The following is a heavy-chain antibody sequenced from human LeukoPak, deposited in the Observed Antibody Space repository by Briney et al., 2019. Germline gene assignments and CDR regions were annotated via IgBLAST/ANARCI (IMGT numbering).Heavy chain of an antibody. V-gene: IGHV3-23*01. CDR3: AKGETDIVVVPAAPFDY. D-gene: IGHD2-2*01. Sequence: PGGSLRLSCAASGFTFSSYAMSWVRQAPGKGLEWVSAISGSGGSTYYADSVEGRFTISRDNSKNTLYLQMNSLRAEDTAVYYCAKGETDIVVVPAAPFDYWGQGTLVTVSS. J-gene: IGHJ4*02. CDR1: GFTFSSYA. CDR2: ISGSGGST.